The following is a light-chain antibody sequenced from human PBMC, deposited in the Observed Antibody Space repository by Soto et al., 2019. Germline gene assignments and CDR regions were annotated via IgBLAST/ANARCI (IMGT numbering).Light chain of an antibody. V-gene: IGKV3-20*01. J-gene: IGKJ3*01. Sequence: EIVLTQSPGTLSLSPGERATLSCRASQSVSSSFLAWYQQKPGQAPRLLIYAASSRATGIPDRFSGSGSGTDFTLTISRLEPEDFAVYYCQQYGRSPLFTFGRGTKVDIK. CDR3: QQYGRSPLFT. CDR2: AAS. CDR1: QSVSSSF.